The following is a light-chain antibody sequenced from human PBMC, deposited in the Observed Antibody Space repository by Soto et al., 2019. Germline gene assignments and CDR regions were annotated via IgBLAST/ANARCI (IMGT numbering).Light chain of an antibody. CDR1: QSISVH. J-gene: IGKJ2*01. CDR2: AAS. Sequence: DIQMTQSPSSLSASVGDTVTITCRASQSISVHLNWYQQKPGKVPKLLIYAASNLQSGVPLRFSGSGSETDFALTISSLQPEDFATYYCQQIYITPYTLGQGTKLEIK. CDR3: QQIYITPYT. V-gene: IGKV1-39*01.